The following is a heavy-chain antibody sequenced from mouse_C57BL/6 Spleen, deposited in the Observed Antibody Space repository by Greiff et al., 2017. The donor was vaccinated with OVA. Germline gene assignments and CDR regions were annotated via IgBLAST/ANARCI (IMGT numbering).Heavy chain of an antibody. D-gene: IGHD1-1*01. CDR3: AREEVLRTGYFDY. Sequence: QVQLQQSGPELVKPGASVKLSCKASGYAFSSSWMHWVKQRPGKGLEWIGRIYPGDGDTNYNGTFKGKATLTADKSSSTAYMQLSSLTSEDSAVCFCAREEVLRTGYFDYWGKGTTLTVSS. CDR1: GYAFSSSW. J-gene: IGHJ2*01. V-gene: IGHV1-82*01. CDR2: IYPGDGDT.